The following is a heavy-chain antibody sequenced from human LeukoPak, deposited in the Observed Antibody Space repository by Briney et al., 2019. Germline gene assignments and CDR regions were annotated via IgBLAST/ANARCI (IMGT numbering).Heavy chain of an antibody. CDR2: INPSGGST. Sequence: ASVKVSCKASGYTFTSYYMLWVRQAPGQGLEWMGIINPSGGSTSYAQKFQGRVTMTRDTSTSTVYMELSSLRSEDTAVYYCARAITMIVVVITKVWFDPWGQGTLVSVSS. V-gene: IGHV1-46*01. CDR3: ARAITMIVVVITKVWFDP. CDR1: GYTFTSYY. D-gene: IGHD3-22*01. J-gene: IGHJ5*02.